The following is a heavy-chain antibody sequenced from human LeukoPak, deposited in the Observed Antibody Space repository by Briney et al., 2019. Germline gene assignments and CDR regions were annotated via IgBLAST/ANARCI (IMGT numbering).Heavy chain of an antibody. Sequence: GGSLRLSCAASGFTFSSYSMNWVRQAPGKGLEWVSSISSSSSYIYYADSVKGRFTISRDNSKNTLYVQMNSLRAEDTAVYYCAKDQDYYDSSGLFGYWGQGTLVTVSS. CDR2: ISSSSSYI. CDR3: AKDQDYYDSSGLFGY. D-gene: IGHD3-22*01. J-gene: IGHJ4*02. V-gene: IGHV3-21*04. CDR1: GFTFSSYS.